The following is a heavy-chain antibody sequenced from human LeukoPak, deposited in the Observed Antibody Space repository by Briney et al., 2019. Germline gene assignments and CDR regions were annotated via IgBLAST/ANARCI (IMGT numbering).Heavy chain of an antibody. CDR3: ARDAYYDSSGYYDYFDY. V-gene: IGHV3-53*01. CDR1: GFTFSSYA. CDR2: IHSGGST. J-gene: IGHJ4*02. Sequence: PGGSLRLSCAASGFTFSSYAMSWVRQAPGKGLEWVSIIHSGGSTHYADSVKGRFTISRDNSKNTLYLQMDSLRVEDTAVYYCARDAYYDSSGYYDYFDYWGQGTLVTVSS. D-gene: IGHD3-22*01.